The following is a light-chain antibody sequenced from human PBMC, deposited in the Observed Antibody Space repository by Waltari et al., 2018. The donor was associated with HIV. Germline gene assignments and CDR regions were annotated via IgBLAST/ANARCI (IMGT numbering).Light chain of an antibody. CDR3: QQRSNWPLT. CDR1: QSVRSL. Sequence: EIVLTQSPATLSLSPGERPPLSCGASQSVRSLIAWYQQKPGQAPRLLIYDASNRATGIPARFSGSGSGTDFTLTISSLEPEDFAVYYCQQRSNWPLTFGGGTEVEIK. V-gene: IGKV3-11*01. CDR2: DAS. J-gene: IGKJ4*01.